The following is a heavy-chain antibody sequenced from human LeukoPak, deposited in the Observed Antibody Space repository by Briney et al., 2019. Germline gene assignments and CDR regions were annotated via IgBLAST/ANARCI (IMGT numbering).Heavy chain of an antibody. V-gene: IGHV3-7*01. J-gene: IGHJ4*02. CDR2: IRQDGSEK. D-gene: IGHD6-13*01. Sequence: GGSLRLSCAASGFTFSSYGMHWVRQAPGKGLEWVANIRQDGSEKNYVESVKGRFTISRNNARNSLYLQMNSLRAEDTAIYYCARRGYSSSWDTPDYWGQGTLVAVSS. CDR1: GFTFSSYG. CDR3: ARRGYSSSWDTPDY.